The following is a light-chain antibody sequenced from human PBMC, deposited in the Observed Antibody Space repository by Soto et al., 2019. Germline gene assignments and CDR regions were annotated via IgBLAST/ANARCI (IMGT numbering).Light chain of an antibody. CDR2: AAS. Sequence: DILMTPSPSSLSASVGDRVTITCRASQTLNNYLTWFQQKPGQAPKVLIYAASNLQSGAPSRFSGSGSGTDFTLTISSLQPEDFAVYYCQPRSNWPLTFGRGTKVDIK. CDR3: QPRSNWPLT. CDR1: QTLNNY. J-gene: IGKJ4*01. V-gene: IGKV1-39*02.